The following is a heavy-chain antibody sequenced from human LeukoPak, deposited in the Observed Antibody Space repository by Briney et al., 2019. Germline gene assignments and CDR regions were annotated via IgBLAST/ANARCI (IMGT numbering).Heavy chain of an antibody. CDR1: GYTFTGYY. CDR3: ASPYGSGSSRSDY. D-gene: IGHD3-10*01. V-gene: IGHV1-2*06. CDR2: INPNSGGT. J-gene: IGHJ4*02. Sequence: ASVKVSCKASGYTFTGYYMHWVRQAPGQGLEWMGRINPNSGGTNYAQKFQGRVTMTRDTSISTAYMELGRLRSDDTAVYYCASPYGSGSSRSDYWGQGTLVTVSS.